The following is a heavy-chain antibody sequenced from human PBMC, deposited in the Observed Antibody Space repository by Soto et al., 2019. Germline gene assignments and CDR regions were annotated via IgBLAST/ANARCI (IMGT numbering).Heavy chain of an antibody. CDR1: GGTFSSYA. V-gene: IGHV1-69*01. CDR2: IIPIFGTA. D-gene: IGHD4-17*01. CDR3: ARDQRPHYGDYSPFDY. Sequence: QVQLVQSGAEVKKPGSSVKVSCKASGGTFSSYAISWVRQAPGQGLEWMGGIIPIFGTANYAQKFEGRVTITADESTSTAYMELSSLRSEDTAVYYCARDQRPHYGDYSPFDYWGQGTLVTVSS. J-gene: IGHJ4*02.